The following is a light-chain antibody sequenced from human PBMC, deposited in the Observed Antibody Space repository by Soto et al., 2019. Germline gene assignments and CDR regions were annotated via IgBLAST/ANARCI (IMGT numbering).Light chain of an antibody. V-gene: IGKV1-9*01. CDR3: QQLNTYPAT. Sequence: IQLTQSPSSLSASVGDSVTITCRASQGISRYLSWYQQKPGRAPKLLISAASTLQSGVPARFSGIGSGKDFTLSITSLRPEDFATYSCQQLNTYPATFGGGTKVDIK. CDR2: AAS. CDR1: QGISRY. J-gene: IGKJ4*01.